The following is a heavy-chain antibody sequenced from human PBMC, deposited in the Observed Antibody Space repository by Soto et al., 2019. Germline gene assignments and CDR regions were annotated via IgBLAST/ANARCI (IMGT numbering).Heavy chain of an antibody. V-gene: IGHV1-69*12. J-gene: IGHJ4*02. Sequence: QVQLVQSGAEVRKPGSSLKVSCKASGGTFSSYAISWVRQAPGQGLEWMGGIIPIFGTANYAQKFQGRVTVTADDSTNTAYMELSSLRSGDTAVYYCARGKIYMAPLYFDSWGQGTLVTVSS. D-gene: IGHD5-12*01. CDR2: IIPIFGTA. CDR3: ARGKIYMAPLYFDS. CDR1: GGTFSSYA.